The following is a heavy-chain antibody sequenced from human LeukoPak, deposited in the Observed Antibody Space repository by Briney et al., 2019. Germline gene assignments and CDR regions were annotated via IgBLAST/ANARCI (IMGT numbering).Heavy chain of an antibody. CDR2: ISPNSGVT. J-gene: IGHJ4*02. Sequence: GASVKVSCKASEYTFTDNYMHWVRQAPGQGLEWMGWISPNSGVTNYAQKFQGRVTLTRDTSIRTAYMELSRLTPDDTAIYYCARWVSYTGLDCWGQGTLVTVSS. V-gene: IGHV1-2*02. D-gene: IGHD3-16*01. CDR3: ARWVSYTGLDC. CDR1: EYTFTDNY.